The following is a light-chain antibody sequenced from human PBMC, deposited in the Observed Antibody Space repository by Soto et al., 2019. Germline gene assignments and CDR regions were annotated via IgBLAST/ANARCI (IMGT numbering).Light chain of an antibody. CDR1: QSVSSSY. V-gene: IGKV3-20*01. CDR3: QQYGSSSMYT. Sequence: EIVLTQSPGTLSLSPGERATLSCRASQSVSSSYLAWYQQKPGQAPRLLIYETSNRATGIPDRFSGSGSGADFTLTISRLEPEDFAVYYCQQYGSSSMYTFGQGTKLEIK. CDR2: ETS. J-gene: IGKJ2*01.